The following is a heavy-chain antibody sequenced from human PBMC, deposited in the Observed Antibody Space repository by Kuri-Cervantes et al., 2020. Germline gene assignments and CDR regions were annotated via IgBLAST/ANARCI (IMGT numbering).Heavy chain of an antibody. Sequence: GGSLRLSCAASGFIFNSYGMTWARLAPGKGLEWLSSISATGDRTFYADSVRGRVTISRDNSKNTLSLQLDSLRAEDTAVYYCARDGGRLRFLEWSYYYYMDVWGKGTTVTVSS. CDR3: ARDGGRLRFLEWSYYYYMDV. CDR1: GFIFNSYG. D-gene: IGHD3-3*01. V-gene: IGHV3-23*01. J-gene: IGHJ6*03. CDR2: ISATGDRT.